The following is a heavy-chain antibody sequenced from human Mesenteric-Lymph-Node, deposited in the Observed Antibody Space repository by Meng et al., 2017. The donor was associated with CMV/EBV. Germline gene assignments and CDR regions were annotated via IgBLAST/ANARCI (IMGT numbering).Heavy chain of an antibody. CDR2: IFGGVKT. V-gene: IGHV3-53*01. CDR1: GFTVSSCI. CDR3: ARGLDPFDS. J-gene: IGHJ4*02. Sequence: GGSLRLSCAASGFTVSSCIMNWVRQAPGKGLEWVSAIFGGVKTYYADSVKGRFTISRDISKNTLYLQMNTVKADDTAVYYCARGLDPFDSWGQGTLVTVSS. D-gene: IGHD3-9*01.